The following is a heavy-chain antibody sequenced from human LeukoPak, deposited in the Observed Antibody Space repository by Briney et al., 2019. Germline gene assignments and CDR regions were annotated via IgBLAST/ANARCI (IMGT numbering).Heavy chain of an antibody. Sequence: GGSLRLSCAASGFTFSNYWMSWVRQAPGKGLEWAANIKQDGSEKYYVNSVKGQFTISRDNAKNSLYLQMNSLRAEDTAIYYCAREDDWNYEDYWGQGTLVTVSS. D-gene: IGHD1-7*01. J-gene: IGHJ4*02. CDR3: AREDDWNYEDY. CDR2: IKQDGSEK. V-gene: IGHV3-7*01. CDR1: GFTFSNYW.